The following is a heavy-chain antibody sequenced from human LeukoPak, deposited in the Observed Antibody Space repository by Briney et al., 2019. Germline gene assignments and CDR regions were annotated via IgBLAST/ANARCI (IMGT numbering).Heavy chain of an antibody. CDR2: INHSGST. CDR1: GGSFSGYN. J-gene: IGHJ1*01. V-gene: IGHV4-34*01. Sequence: SETLSLTCAVYGGSFSGYNWSWIRQPPGKGLEWIGEINHSGSTNYNPSLKSRVTISVDTSKNQFSLNLNSVTAADTAVYYCARGGAARLHFQNWGQGTLVTVSS. CDR3: ARGGAARLHFQN. D-gene: IGHD6-6*01.